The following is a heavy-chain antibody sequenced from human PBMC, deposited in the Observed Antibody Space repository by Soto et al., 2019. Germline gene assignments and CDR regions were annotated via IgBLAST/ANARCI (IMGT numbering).Heavy chain of an antibody. CDR3: ERRIGVVPAAKVWFDP. CDR1: GGSFSGYY. Sequence: QVQLQQWGAGLLKPSETLSLTCAVYGGSFSGYYWSWIRQPPVKGLEWIGEINHSGSTTYNPSLKSRVTISVDTSKNQFSLKLSSVTAADTAVYYCERRIGVVPAAKVWFDPCGQGTLVTVSS. CDR2: INHSGST. D-gene: IGHD2-2*01. V-gene: IGHV4-34*01. J-gene: IGHJ5*02.